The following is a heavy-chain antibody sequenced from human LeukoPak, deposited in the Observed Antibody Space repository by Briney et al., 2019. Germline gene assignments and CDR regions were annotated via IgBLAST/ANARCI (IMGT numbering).Heavy chain of an antibody. CDR2: INPNSVGT. Sequence: ASVKVSCKASGYTFTGYYMHWVRQAPGQGLEWMGWINPNSVGTNYAQKFRGRVTMTRDTSISTAYMELSRLRSDDTAVYYCARDLLWFGELSPPYGMDVWGQGTTVTVSS. D-gene: IGHD3-10*01. CDR3: ARDLLWFGELSPPYGMDV. CDR1: GYTFTGYY. V-gene: IGHV1-2*02. J-gene: IGHJ6*02.